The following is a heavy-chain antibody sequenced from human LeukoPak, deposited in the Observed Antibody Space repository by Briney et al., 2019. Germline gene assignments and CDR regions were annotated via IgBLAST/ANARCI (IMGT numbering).Heavy chain of an antibody. V-gene: IGHV3-21*01. CDR1: GFTFSSYS. CDR2: ISSSSSYI. CDR3: ARGPARLRLGELSLDPSP. D-gene: IGHD3-16*02. J-gene: IGHJ5*02. Sequence: GGSLSLSCAASGFTFSSYSMNWVRQAPGKGLEWVSSISSSSSYIYYADSVKGRFTISRDNAKNSLYLQMNSLRAEDTAVYYCARGPARLRLGELSLDPSPWGQGTLVTVSS.